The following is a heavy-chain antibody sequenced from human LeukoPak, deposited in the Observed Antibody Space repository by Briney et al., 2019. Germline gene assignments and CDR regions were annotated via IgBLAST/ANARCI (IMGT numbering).Heavy chain of an antibody. V-gene: IGHV3-66*01. J-gene: IGHJ4*02. CDR1: GFTVSDNY. D-gene: IGHD2-21*02. CDR3: ARTDCGGDCYPYNFDY. CDR2: FYSGGST. Sequence: GGSLRLSCAASGFTVSDNYMSWVRQAPGKGLEWVSVFYSGGSTRYADSVKGRFTISRDNSKNTLYLQMNSLRAEDTAVYYCARTDCGGDCYPYNFDYWGQGTLVTVSS.